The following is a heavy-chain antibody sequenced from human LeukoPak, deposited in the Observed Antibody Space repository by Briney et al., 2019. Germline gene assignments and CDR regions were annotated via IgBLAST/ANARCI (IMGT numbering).Heavy chain of an antibody. V-gene: IGHV1-2*02. J-gene: IGHJ3*02. Sequence: ASVKVSCKASGYTFTAYYIHCVRQAPGQGLEWMGWINPNSGDTSLPQRFQGRVTMTRDTSIITAYMELSSLTSDDTGMYYCARGPTLGLDIWGQGTMVTVSS. CDR3: ARGPTLGLDI. CDR2: INPNSGDT. CDR1: GYTFTAYY.